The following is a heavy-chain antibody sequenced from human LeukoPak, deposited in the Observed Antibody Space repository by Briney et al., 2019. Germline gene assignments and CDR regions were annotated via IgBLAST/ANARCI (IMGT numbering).Heavy chain of an antibody. Sequence: GASVKVSCKASDTFTSYGISWVRQAPGQGLEWMGWIGAYNGNTNYAQNLQGRVTMTTDTSTSTAYMELRSLRSDDTAVYYCARRSYGDYVDRGWFDPWGQGTLVTVSS. J-gene: IGHJ5*02. CDR1: DTFTSYG. CDR3: ARRSYGDYVDRGWFDP. D-gene: IGHD4-17*01. CDR2: IGAYNGNT. V-gene: IGHV1-18*01.